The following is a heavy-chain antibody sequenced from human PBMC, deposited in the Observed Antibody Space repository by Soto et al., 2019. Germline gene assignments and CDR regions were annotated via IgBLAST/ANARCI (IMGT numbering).Heavy chain of an antibody. D-gene: IGHD1-26*01. V-gene: IGHV3-30*18. Sequence: QAQLVESGGGVVQPGGSLRLTCVPSGFTFRDYGMHWVRQAPGKGLESMADISFDGSQKFYTESVQGRLTISRDNSKNTLDLQIHSLTPDDTAVYYCAKSRGRYFGGYDVWGRGTKVAVS. CDR1: GFTFRDYG. CDR2: ISFDGSQK. J-gene: IGHJ3*01. CDR3: AKSRGRYFGGYDV.